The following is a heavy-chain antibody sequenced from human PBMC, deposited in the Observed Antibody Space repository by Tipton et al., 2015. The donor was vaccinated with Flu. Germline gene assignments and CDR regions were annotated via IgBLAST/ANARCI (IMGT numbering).Heavy chain of an antibody. D-gene: IGHD2-15*01. CDR3: ARGPCSGGNCYVKGAFDI. Sequence: TLSLTCAVYGGSFSAYYWSWIRQPPGKGLEWVGEINHSGTTNYNPSLTSRVTMSGDTSKNQFSLKLSSVTAADTAVYYCARGPCSGGNCYVKGAFDIWGQGTMVTVSS. J-gene: IGHJ3*02. CDR2: INHSGTT. V-gene: IGHV4-34*01. CDR1: GGSFSAYY.